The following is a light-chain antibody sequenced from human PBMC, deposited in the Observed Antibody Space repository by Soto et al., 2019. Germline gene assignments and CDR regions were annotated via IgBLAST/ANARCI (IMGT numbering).Light chain of an antibody. V-gene: IGKV1-5*03. Sequence: DIQMTQSPSTLSGSVRDRVTITCQASQTISSWLAWYQQKPGKAPKLLIYKASTLKSGVPSRVSGSGSWTEVTLTISSLQPDDLATYYCQQYNSYSQTCGQGTKVYIK. J-gene: IGKJ1*01. CDR3: QQYNSYSQT. CDR1: QTISSW. CDR2: KAS.